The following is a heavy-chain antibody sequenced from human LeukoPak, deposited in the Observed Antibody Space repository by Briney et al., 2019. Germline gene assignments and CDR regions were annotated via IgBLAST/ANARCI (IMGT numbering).Heavy chain of an antibody. CDR1: GYTFTSYG. D-gene: IGHD2-15*01. CDR3: ARDRIVVVVAATNDAFDI. Sequence: ASVKVSCKASGYTFTSYGISWVRQAPGQGLEWVGWISAYNGNTNYAQKLQGRVTMTTDTSTSTAYMELRSLRSDDTAVYYCARDRIVVVVAATNDAFDIWGQGTMVTVSS. CDR2: ISAYNGNT. J-gene: IGHJ3*02. V-gene: IGHV1-18*01.